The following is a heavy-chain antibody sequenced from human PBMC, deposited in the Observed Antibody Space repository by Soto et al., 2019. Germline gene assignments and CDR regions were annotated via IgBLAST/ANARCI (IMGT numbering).Heavy chain of an antibody. CDR3: AREKPGYQIRRDILTGYSAPANYFDY. J-gene: IGHJ4*02. Sequence: SETLSLTCAVSGYSISSGYYWGWIRQPPGKGLEWIGSFYHSGSTYYNPSLKSRVTISVDTSKNQFSLKLSSVTAADTAVYSCAREKPGYQIRRDILTGYSAPANYFDYLGQGTLVTVS. CDR2: FYHSGST. CDR1: GYSISSGYY. V-gene: IGHV4-38-2*02. D-gene: IGHD3-9*01.